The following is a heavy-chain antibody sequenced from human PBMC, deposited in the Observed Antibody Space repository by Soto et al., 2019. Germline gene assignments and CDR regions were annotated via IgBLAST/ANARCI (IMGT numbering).Heavy chain of an antibody. V-gene: IGHV4-39*01. CDR1: SGSISSSLYY. CDR3: ARLPYYDTPPVTFDI. D-gene: IGHD3-22*01. Sequence: ASETLSLTCSVSSGSISSSLYYWGWIRQPPGKGLEWIGTIYSTVSTHHNPSLKSRVTISVDTSKNQFSLKLNSVTAADTAVYYCARLPYYDTPPVTFDIWGQGAMVTVSS. J-gene: IGHJ3*02. CDR2: IYSTVST.